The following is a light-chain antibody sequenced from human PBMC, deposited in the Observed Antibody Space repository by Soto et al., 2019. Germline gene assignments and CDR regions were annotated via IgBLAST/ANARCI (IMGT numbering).Light chain of an antibody. CDR1: QAIKNF. CDR3: QQGYSTTPIT. J-gene: IGKJ5*01. CDR2: GAS. Sequence: DIQLTQSPSSLSAALGDRVTITCQASQAIKNFLNWYQHKPGAAPKLLIFGASKLESGVPSRFSGSQSGTEFTLSISSLQPEDFATYYCQQGYSTTPITFGQGTRVEIK. V-gene: IGKV1-39*01.